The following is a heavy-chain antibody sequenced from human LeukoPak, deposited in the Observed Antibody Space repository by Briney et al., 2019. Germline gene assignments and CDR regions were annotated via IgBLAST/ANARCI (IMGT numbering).Heavy chain of an antibody. Sequence: GVLRLSCEASGFTFSTYAMNWVRQAPGKGLEWVSAISGSGGSTYYADSVKGRFTISRDNSKNTLYLQMNSLRAEDTAVYYCAKDLRGRGSGSYWGQGTLVTVSS. CDR3: AKDLRGRGSGSY. CDR1: GFTFSTYA. V-gene: IGHV3-23*01. D-gene: IGHD3-10*01. J-gene: IGHJ4*02. CDR2: ISGSGGST.